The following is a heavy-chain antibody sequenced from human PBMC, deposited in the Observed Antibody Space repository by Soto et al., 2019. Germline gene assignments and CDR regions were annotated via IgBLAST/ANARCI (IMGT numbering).Heavy chain of an antibody. V-gene: IGHV1-3*01. CDR1: GYTFTIYA. CDR2: INAGNGNT. Sequence: ASVKVSCKASGYTFTIYAMHWVRQAPGQRLEWMGWINAGNGNTKYSQKFQGRVTITRDTSASTAYMELSSLRSEDTAVYYCARGGSLYWYFDLWGRGTLVTVSS. CDR3: ARGGSLYWYFDL. J-gene: IGHJ2*01. D-gene: IGHD1-26*01.